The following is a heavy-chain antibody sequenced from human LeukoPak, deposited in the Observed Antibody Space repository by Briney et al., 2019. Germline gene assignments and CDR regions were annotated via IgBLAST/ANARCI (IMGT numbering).Heavy chain of an antibody. J-gene: IGHJ4*02. CDR2: IKQDGSEK. CDR3: AREVETGY. Sequence: GGSLRLSYAASGFTFSSYWMSWVRQAPGKGLEWVANIKQDGSEKYYVDSVKGRFTISRDNSENTLFVQMNSLKPEDTAVYYCAREVETGYWGQGTLVTVSS. CDR1: GFTFSSYW. V-gene: IGHV3-7*01. D-gene: IGHD5-18*01.